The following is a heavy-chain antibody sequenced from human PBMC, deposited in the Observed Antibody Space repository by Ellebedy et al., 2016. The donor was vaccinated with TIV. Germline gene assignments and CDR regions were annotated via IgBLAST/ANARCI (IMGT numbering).Heavy chain of an antibody. CDR3: AREPVGVGPAFNV. V-gene: IGHV3-23*01. Sequence: GESLKISCAASGLTFSSHAMSWVRQAPGKGLEWVSTITESGCNTYYADSVKGRFTISRDNYKDTLYLQMNSLRAEDTAIYYCAREPVGVGPAFNVWGQGTMVTVSS. D-gene: IGHD4-23*01. CDR2: ITESGCNT. J-gene: IGHJ3*01. CDR1: GLTFSSHA.